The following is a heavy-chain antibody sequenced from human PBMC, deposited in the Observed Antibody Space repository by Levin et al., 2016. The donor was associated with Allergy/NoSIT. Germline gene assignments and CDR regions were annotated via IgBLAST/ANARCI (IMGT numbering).Heavy chain of an antibody. CDR1: GGTFSSYT. J-gene: IGHJ6*02. D-gene: IGHD6-13*01. CDR3: ARDIDPSSSRYYVNYHYGMDA. CDR2: IISILAIA. V-gene: IGHV1-69*04. Sequence: SVKVSCKASGGTFSSYTISWVRQAPGQGLEWMGRIISILAIANYAQKFQGRVTITADKSTSTAYMELSSLRSEDTAVYYCARDIDPSSSRYYVNYHYGMDAWGQGTTVTVSS.